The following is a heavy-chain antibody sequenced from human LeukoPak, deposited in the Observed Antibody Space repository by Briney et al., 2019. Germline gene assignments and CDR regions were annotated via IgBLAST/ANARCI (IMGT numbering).Heavy chain of an antibody. D-gene: IGHD1-20*01. J-gene: IGHJ4*02. V-gene: IGHV3-21*01. CDR2: ISTSSTYI. CDR3: ARDPPFIIGTTFFDY. CDR1: GFTFSTYA. Sequence: GGSLRLSCAASGFTFSTYAMSWVRQAPGKGLEWVSSISTSSTYIYYADSVKGRFTISRDNAKNSLYLQMNSLRAENTAVYYCARDPPFIIGTTFFDYWGQGTLVTVSS.